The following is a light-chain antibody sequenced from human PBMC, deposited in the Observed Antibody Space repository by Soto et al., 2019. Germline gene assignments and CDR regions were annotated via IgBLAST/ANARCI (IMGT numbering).Light chain of an antibody. CDR2: GAS. CDR3: QQYHKWRT. J-gene: IGKJ1*01. CDR1: VSVRSS. V-gene: IGKV3-15*01. Sequence: EIAMTQSPATLSVSPGERVTLSCRASVSVRSSIGWYPQRTCQAPRLLISGASTRSTGIPARFSGSGSGTEFTLTISSLQAEDFAIYYWQQYHKWRTFGQGTKVEIK.